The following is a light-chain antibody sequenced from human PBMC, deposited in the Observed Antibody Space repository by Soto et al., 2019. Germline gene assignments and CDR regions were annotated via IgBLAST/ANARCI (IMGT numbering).Light chain of an antibody. CDR2: EGI. Sequence: QSALTQPASVSGSPGQSITISCTGTSSDIGTYNLVSWYQHYPGKAPKLMIYEGIKRPSGVSNRFSGSKSGTSASLAITGLQADDEADYYCQSYDSSLSGWVFGGGTKLTVL. V-gene: IGLV2-14*02. J-gene: IGLJ3*02. CDR3: QSYDSSLSGWV. CDR1: SSDIGTYNL.